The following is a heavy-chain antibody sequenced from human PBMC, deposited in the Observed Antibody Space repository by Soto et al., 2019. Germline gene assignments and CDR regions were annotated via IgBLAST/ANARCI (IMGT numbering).Heavy chain of an antibody. J-gene: IGHJ4*02. CDR2: ISTSGSSI. V-gene: IGHV3-48*03. Sequence: GGSLRLSCAASGFTFSSHEMDWVRQAPGKGLEWVSYISTSGSSIYYADSVKGRFSISRDNVKNSLYLQMNSLRAEDTAVYYCARDSGIAAEYNFDYWGQGTLVTVSS. D-gene: IGHD6-13*01. CDR3: ARDSGIAAEYNFDY. CDR1: GFTFSSHE.